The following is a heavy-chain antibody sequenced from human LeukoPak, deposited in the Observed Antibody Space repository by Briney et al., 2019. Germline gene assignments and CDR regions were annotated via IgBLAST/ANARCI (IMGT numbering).Heavy chain of an antibody. CDR3: AREGEMATIRGPLYYFDY. V-gene: IGHV3-64*01. Sequence: PGGSLRLSCAASGFTFSSYAMHWARQAPGKGLEYVSAISSNGGSTYYANSVKGRFTISRDNSKNTLYLQMGSLRAEDMAVYYCAREGEMATIRGPLYYFDYWGQGTLVTVSS. CDR2: ISSNGGST. J-gene: IGHJ4*02. CDR1: GFTFSSYA. D-gene: IGHD5-24*01.